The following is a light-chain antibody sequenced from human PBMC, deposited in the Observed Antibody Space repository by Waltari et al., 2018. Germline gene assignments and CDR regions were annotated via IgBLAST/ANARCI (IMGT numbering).Light chain of an antibody. CDR1: QDISNY. V-gene: IGKV1-33*01. J-gene: IGKJ4*01. CDR3: QQYDNLPRLT. CDR2: VAS. Sequence: DIQMTQSPSSLSASVGDRVTITCQASQDISNYLNWYQQKPGKAPKLLIYVASNLETGVPSSISGSGSGTDFTFTIISLQPEDIATYYCQQYDNLPRLTFGGGTNVEIK.